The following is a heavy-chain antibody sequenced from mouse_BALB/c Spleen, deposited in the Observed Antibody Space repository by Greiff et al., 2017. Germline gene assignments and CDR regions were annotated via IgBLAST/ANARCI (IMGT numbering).Heavy chain of an antibody. Sequence: VQLQQSGAELVRSGASVKLSCTASGFNIKDYYMHWVKQRPEQGLEWIGWIDPENGDTEYAPKFQGKATMTADTSSNTAYLQLSSLTSEDTAVYYCQTARATDYSMDYWGQGTSVTVSS. CDR1: GFNIKDYY. D-gene: IGHD3-2*01. CDR2: IDPENGDT. V-gene: IGHV14-4*02. CDR3: QTARATDYSMDY. J-gene: IGHJ4*01.